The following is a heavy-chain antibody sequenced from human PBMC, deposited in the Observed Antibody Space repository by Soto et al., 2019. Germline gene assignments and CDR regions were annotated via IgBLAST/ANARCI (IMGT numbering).Heavy chain of an antibody. CDR2: ISWNSDNI. CDR3: AKDLYSNYGDAFDI. D-gene: IGHD4-4*01. J-gene: IGHJ3*02. V-gene: IGHV3-9*01. Sequence: GGSLRLSCAASGFTFDDYAMHWVRRAPGKGLEWVSGISWNSDNIGYADSVKGRFTISRDNVKNSLYLQMNSLRAEDTALYYCAKDLYSNYGDAFDIWGQGTMVTVSS. CDR1: GFTFDDYA.